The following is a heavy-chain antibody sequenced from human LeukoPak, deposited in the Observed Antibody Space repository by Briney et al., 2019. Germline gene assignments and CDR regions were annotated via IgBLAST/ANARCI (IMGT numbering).Heavy chain of an antibody. CDR2: ISAYNGNT. V-gene: IGHV1-18*04. CDR1: GYTFTGYY. D-gene: IGHD3-22*01. J-gene: IGHJ4*02. CDR3: AAGNYYDSSGYYHLGYFDY. Sequence: GASVKVSCKASGYTFTGYYMHWVRQAPGQGLEWMGWISAYNGNTNYAQKLQGRVTMTTDTSTSTAYMELRSLRSDDTAVYYCAAGNYYDSSGYYHLGYFDYWGQGTLVTVSS.